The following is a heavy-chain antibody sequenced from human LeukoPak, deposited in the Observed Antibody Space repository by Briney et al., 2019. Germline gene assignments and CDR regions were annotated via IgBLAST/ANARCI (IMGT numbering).Heavy chain of an antibody. CDR1: GGTFISYA. D-gene: IGHD5-18*01. CDR2: IIPVFGTA. Sequence: GASVKVSCKASGGTFISYAISWGRQAPGQGLEWMGRIIPVFGTANYAQKFQGRVALTTDESTSTAYMELSSLRSEDTAVYYCASTYSYGYFDYWGQGTLVTVSS. V-gene: IGHV1-69*05. J-gene: IGHJ4*02. CDR3: ASTYSYGYFDY.